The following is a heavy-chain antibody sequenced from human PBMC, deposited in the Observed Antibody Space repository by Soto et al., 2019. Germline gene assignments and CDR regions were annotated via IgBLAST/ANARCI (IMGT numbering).Heavy chain of an antibody. J-gene: IGHJ5*02. CDR1: GASISGFY. D-gene: IGHD1-1*01. CDR3: VRDGTKTLRDWFDP. V-gene: IGHV4-4*07. Sequence: QVQLQESGPGLVKPSETLSLNCTVSGASISGFYWSWIRKSAGKGLEWIGRIYATGTTDYNPSLKSRVMMSVDTSKKQFSLKLRSVTAADTAVYYCVRDGTKTLRDWFDPWGHGISVTVSS. CDR2: IYATGTT.